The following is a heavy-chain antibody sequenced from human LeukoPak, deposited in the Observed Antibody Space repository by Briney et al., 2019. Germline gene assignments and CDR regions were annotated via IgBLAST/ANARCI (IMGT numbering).Heavy chain of an antibody. V-gene: IGHV3-23*01. CDR1: GFTFTSYA. Sequence: GGSLRLSCAASGFTFTSYAMNWVRQAPGRGLEWVSGFSGSGGTTYYADSVKGRFTISRDNSKNTLYLQMNSLRAEDTAVYYCANGNRCTSPNCLGYYYFYMDVWGKGTTVTVSS. CDR2: FSGSGGTT. CDR3: ANGNRCTSPNCLGYYYFYMDV. J-gene: IGHJ6*03. D-gene: IGHD2-8*01.